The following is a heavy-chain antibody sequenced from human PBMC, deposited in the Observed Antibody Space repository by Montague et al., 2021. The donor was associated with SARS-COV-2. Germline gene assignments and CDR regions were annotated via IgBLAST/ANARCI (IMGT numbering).Heavy chain of an antibody. CDR2: VYYTGST. Sequence: TLSLTCSVSGDPISRAGYFWTWIRHHPTEGLEWIGYVYYTGSTDCNPSLKSRVSMSIDTSRNQFSLKMSSVTAADTAVYYCARDRYGHFDYWGQGTLVTVSS. CDR3: ARDRYGHFDY. D-gene: IGHD5-18*01. V-gene: IGHV4-31*03. J-gene: IGHJ4*02. CDR1: GDPISRAGYF.